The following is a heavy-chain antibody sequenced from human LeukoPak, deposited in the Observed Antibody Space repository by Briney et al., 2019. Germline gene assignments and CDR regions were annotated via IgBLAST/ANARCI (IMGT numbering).Heavy chain of an antibody. CDR2: MNPNSGNT. CDR3: ARARSNVLRYFDWSSRYYYLDY. J-gene: IGHJ4*02. D-gene: IGHD3-9*01. CDR1: GYTFTSYD. V-gene: IGHV1-8*03. Sequence: ASVKVSCKASGYTFTSYDINWVRQATGQGLEWMGWMNPNSGNTGYAQKFQGRVTITRNTSISTAYMELSSLRSEDTAVYYCARARSNVLRYFDWSSRYYYLDYWGQGTLVTVS.